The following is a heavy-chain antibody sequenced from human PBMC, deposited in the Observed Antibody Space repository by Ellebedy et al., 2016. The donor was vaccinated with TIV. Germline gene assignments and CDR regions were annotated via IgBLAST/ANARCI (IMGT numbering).Heavy chain of an antibody. D-gene: IGHD5-12*01. V-gene: IGHV3-7*03. CDR2: MNQVGSEK. Sequence: GESLKISCAASGFTFTTYWMSWVRQAPGKGLEWVANMNQVGSEKYYVDSVKGRFTLSRDNAQNSLYLHMNNLRAEDTAVYYCARDPNSTGDTGYGDYWGQGVVVTVSS. CDR1: GFTFTTYW. CDR3: ARDPNSTGDTGYGDY. J-gene: IGHJ4*02.